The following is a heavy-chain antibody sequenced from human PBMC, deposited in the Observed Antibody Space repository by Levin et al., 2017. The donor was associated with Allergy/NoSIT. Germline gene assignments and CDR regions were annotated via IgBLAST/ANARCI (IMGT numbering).Heavy chain of an antibody. D-gene: IGHD2-15*01. V-gene: IGHV3-30*04. J-gene: IGHJ6*02. CDR3: ARRCSDGSCYYYYGIDV. Sequence: GGSLRLSCEASGFTFSSHAMHWVRQAPGKGLEWVALISYDGNEKYYTESVKGRFTISRDNSKSTLFLQMNSLRAEDTAVYYCARRCSDGSCYYYYGIDVWGQGTTFTVSS. CDR2: ISYDGNEK. CDR1: GFTFSSHA.